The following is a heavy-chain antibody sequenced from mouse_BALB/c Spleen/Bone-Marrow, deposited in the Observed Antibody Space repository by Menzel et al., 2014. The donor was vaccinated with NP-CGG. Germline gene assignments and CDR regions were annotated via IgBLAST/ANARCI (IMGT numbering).Heavy chain of an antibody. Sequence: VQLQQSGAELVKPGASAKLSCTASGFNIKDTYMHWVKQRPEQGLEWIGRIDPANGNTKYDPKFQGKATITADTSSNTAYLQLSSLTSEDTAVYYCARERDYDYAYAMDYWGQGTSVTVSS. J-gene: IGHJ4*01. CDR1: GFNIKDTY. CDR3: ARERDYDYAYAMDY. V-gene: IGHV14-3*02. D-gene: IGHD2-4*01. CDR2: IDPANGNT.